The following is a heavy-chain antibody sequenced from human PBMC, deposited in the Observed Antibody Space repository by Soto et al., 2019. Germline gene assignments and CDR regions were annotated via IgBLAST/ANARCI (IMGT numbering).Heavy chain of an antibody. D-gene: IGHD3-22*01. J-gene: IGHJ4*02. Sequence: SETLSLTCTVSGGSISSGGYYWSWIRQHPGKGLEWIGYIYYSGSTYYNPSLKSRVTISVDTSKNQFSLKLSSVTAADTAVYYCARSMRGALYYYDSLGDLTFDYWGQGTLVTVSS. CDR1: GGSISSGGYY. CDR2: IYYSGST. CDR3: ARSMRGALYYYDSLGDLTFDY. V-gene: IGHV4-31*03.